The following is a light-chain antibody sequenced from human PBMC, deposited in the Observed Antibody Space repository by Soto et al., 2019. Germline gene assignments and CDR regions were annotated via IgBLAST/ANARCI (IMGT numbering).Light chain of an antibody. CDR2: FAS. CDR3: QQYYNWPRGT. V-gene: IGKV3-15*01. CDR1: RNIISN. Sequence: EIVITQCPCTLSVSPGERVTLSCRANRNIISNLAWYQQKPGQAPRLLIFFASTRATGVPDRFSGSGSGTDFTLTISSLQSADFGVYYCQQYYNWPRGTFGQGTKVDIK. J-gene: IGKJ1*01.